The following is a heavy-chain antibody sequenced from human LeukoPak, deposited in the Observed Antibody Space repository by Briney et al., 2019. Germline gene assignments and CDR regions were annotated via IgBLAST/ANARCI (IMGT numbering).Heavy chain of an antibody. CDR1: GGSISSGGYS. J-gene: IGHJ4*02. Sequence: PSQTLSLTCAVSGGSISSGGYSWSWIRQPPGKGLEWIGYIYHSGSTYYNPSLKSRVTISVDRSKNQFSLKMSSVTAADTAVYYCARDIGGRYSWYYFDYWGQGTLVTVSS. D-gene: IGHD2-8*01. CDR2: IYHSGST. CDR3: ARDIGGRYSWYYFDY. V-gene: IGHV4-30-2*01.